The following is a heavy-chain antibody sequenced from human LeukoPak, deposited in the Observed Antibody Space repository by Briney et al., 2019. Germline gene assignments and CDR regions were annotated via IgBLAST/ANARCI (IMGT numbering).Heavy chain of an antibody. CDR3: ASPWEFDY. Sequence: GGSLRLSCVASGFTFSSNVVIWVRQAPGKGLEWVSSIPASGGSTYYADSVKGRFTISRDNSKNTLYLQMNSLRAEDTAVYYCASPWEFDYWGQGTLVTVSS. J-gene: IGHJ4*02. CDR1: GFTFSSNV. D-gene: IGHD1-26*01. CDR2: IPASGGST. V-gene: IGHV3-23*01.